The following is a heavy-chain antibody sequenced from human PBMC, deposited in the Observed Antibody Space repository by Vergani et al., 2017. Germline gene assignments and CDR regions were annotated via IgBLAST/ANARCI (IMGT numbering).Heavy chain of an antibody. CDR1: GGSISSGSYY. Sequence: QVQLQESGPGLVKPSQTLSLTCTVSGGSISSGSYYWSWIRQPAGKGLEWIGRIYTSGSTNYNPSLKSRVTISVDTSKNQFSLKLSSVTAADTAVYYCARAFGGYSNAFDIWGQGTMVTVSS. D-gene: IGHD1-26*01. V-gene: IGHV4-61*02. CDR3: ARAFGGYSNAFDI. J-gene: IGHJ3*02. CDR2: IYTSGST.